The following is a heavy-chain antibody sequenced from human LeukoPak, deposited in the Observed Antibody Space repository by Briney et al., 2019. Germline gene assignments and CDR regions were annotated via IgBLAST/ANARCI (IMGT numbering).Heavy chain of an antibody. J-gene: IGHJ4*02. CDR1: GFTFSSYA. CDR2: ISYDGSNK. Sequence: GRSLRLSCAASGFTFSSYAMHWVRQAPGKGLEWVAVISYDGSNKYYADSVKGRFTISRDNSKNTLYLQMNSLRAEDTAVYYCARARGIAAAGEVDYWGQGTLVTVSS. V-gene: IGHV3-30-3*01. D-gene: IGHD6-13*01. CDR3: ARARGIAAAGEVDY.